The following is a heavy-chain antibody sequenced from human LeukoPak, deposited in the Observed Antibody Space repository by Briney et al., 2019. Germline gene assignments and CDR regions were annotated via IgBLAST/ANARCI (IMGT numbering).Heavy chain of an antibody. CDR1: GFTFSSYD. Sequence: GGSLRLSCAASGFTFSSYDMSWVRQAPGKGLEWVPGISGSGSSTYYADSVKGRFTISRDNSKSTLYLQMNSLRAEDTAVYYCAKDRHAPGRYCSSTICFPFDPWGQGTLVTVSS. CDR3: AKDRHAPGRYCSSTICFPFDP. CDR2: ISGSGSST. J-gene: IGHJ5*02. V-gene: IGHV3-23*01. D-gene: IGHD2-2*01.